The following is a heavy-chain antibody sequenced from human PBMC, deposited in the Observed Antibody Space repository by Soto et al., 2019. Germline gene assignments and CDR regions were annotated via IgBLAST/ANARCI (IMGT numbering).Heavy chain of an antibody. Sequence: PGGSLRLSCAASGFTFRSYAMSWVRQAPGKGLEWVSAISGSGGSTYYADSVKGRFTISRDNSKNTPYLQMNSLRAEDTAVYYCAKIPHSSSWYLDAFDIWGQGTMVTVSS. CDR1: GFTFRSYA. CDR3: AKIPHSSSWYLDAFDI. CDR2: ISGSGGST. J-gene: IGHJ3*02. V-gene: IGHV3-23*01. D-gene: IGHD6-13*01.